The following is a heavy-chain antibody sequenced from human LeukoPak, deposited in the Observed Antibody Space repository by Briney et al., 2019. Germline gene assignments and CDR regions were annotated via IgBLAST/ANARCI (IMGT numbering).Heavy chain of an antibody. CDR1: GFTFGSYG. J-gene: IGHJ1*01. CDR2: ITPNADRA. D-gene: IGHD3-22*01. V-gene: IGHV3-23*01. CDR3: SIMHGYYDGSGYWVQ. Sequence: GGSLRLSCAASGFTFGSYGMSWVRQAPGKGLEWVSFITPNADRASYADSVKGRFTISRDNPRNTLYMQMNSLRDEDTAVYYCSIMHGYYDGSGYWVQWGQGTLVTVSS.